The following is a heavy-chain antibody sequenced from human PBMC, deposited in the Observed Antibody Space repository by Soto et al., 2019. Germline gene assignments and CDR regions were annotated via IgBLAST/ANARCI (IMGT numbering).Heavy chain of an antibody. CDR1: GYSFSNYW. D-gene: IGHD3-10*01. J-gene: IGHJ4*02. Sequence: LGESLKISCKGSGYSFSNYWIGWVRQMPGKGLEWMGIIYPGDSDTRYSPSFQGQVTISVDNSKNTLYLHMHSLRAEDTAVYFCAQNGGSGTFYAFDYWGQGTLVTVSS. CDR2: IYPGDSDT. V-gene: IGHV5-51*01. CDR3: AQNGGSGTFYAFDY.